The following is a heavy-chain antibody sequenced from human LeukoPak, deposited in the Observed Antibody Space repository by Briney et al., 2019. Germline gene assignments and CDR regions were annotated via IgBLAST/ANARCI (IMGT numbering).Heavy chain of an antibody. CDR2: IYYSGST. CDR3: ARLLGYCNSTSCLNWFDP. D-gene: IGHD2-2*01. Sequence: SETLSLTCTVSGGSISSYYWSWIRQPPGKGLEWIGYIYYSGSTNYNPSLKSRVTISVDTSKNQFPLKLSSVTAADTAVYYCARLLGYCNSTSCLNWFDPWGQGTLVTVSS. J-gene: IGHJ5*02. V-gene: IGHV4-59*01. CDR1: GGSISSYY.